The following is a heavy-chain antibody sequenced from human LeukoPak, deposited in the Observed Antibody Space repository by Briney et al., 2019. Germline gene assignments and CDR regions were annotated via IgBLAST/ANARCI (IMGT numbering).Heavy chain of an antibody. Sequence: GGSLRLSCAASGFTFSDYYMNWIRQAPGKGLEWVSYISSSGTTIYYADSVRGRSTISRDNAKNSLYLQMNSLRAEDTAVYYCARGYPGYSSDYWGQGTLVTVSS. J-gene: IGHJ4*02. CDR2: ISSSGTTI. V-gene: IGHV3-11*01. D-gene: IGHD6-13*01. CDR3: ARGYPGYSSDY. CDR1: GFTFSDYY.